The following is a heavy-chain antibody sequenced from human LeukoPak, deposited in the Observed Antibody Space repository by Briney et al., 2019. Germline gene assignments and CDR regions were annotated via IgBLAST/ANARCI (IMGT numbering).Heavy chain of an antibody. Sequence: ASVKVSCKASGYTFTSYGISWVRQAPGQGLEWMGWISAYNGNTNYAQKLQGRVTMTTDTSTSTAYMELRSLRSDDTAVYYCARGTLRDYVWGSYRYTVGWFDPWGQGTLVTVSS. CDR1: GYTFTSYG. D-gene: IGHD3-16*02. CDR3: ARGTLRDYVWGSYRYTVGWFDP. CDR2: ISAYNGNT. V-gene: IGHV1-18*01. J-gene: IGHJ5*02.